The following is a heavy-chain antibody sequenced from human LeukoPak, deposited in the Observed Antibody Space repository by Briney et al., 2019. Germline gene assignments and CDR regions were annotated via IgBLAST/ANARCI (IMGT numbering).Heavy chain of an antibody. CDR3: ARGNSGYDYAFDI. V-gene: IGHV4-59*01. CDR1: GGSISSYH. Sequence: SETLTLTCTVSGGSISSYHWSWIRQPPGKGLQWIGFIYSSGSTNYNPSIKSRVTISLDTSKNQFSLRVSSLTSADTAVYYCARGNSGYDYAFDIWGQGTMVTVSS. CDR2: IYSSGST. D-gene: IGHD5-12*01. J-gene: IGHJ3*02.